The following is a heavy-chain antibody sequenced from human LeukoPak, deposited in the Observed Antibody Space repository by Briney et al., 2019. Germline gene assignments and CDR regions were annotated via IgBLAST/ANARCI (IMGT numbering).Heavy chain of an antibody. CDR2: FDPEDGDT. Sequence: EASVKVSCKVSGYTLTELSMHWVRQACGKGREGVGGFDPEDGDTIYAQKFQGRVTMTEDTSTDTAYMELSSLRSEDTAVYYCATDRGDYYGSGRGWFDPWGQGTLVTVSS. CDR3: ATDRGDYYGSGRGWFDP. CDR1: GYTLTELS. D-gene: IGHD3-10*01. V-gene: IGHV1-24*01. J-gene: IGHJ5*02.